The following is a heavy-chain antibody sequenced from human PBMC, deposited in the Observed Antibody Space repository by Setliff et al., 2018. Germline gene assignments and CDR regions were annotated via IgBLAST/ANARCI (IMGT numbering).Heavy chain of an antibody. V-gene: IGHV3-33*01. CDR2: VWYGGSNE. J-gene: IGHJ3*01. Sequence: GGSLRLSCAASGFTLSSYGIHWVRQAPGKGLEWVAAVWYGGSNEDYADSVMGRFTISRDDSKNTLYLQMNSLRAEDMAVYYCAREVYGGAKSGGFDVWGQGTMVT. D-gene: IGHD3-10*02. CDR1: GFTLSSYG. CDR3: AREVYGGAKSGGFDV.